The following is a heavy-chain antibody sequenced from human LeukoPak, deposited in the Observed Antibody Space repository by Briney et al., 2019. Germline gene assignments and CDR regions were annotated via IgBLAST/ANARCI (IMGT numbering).Heavy chain of an antibody. CDR2: IRYSGST. D-gene: IGHD6-13*01. V-gene: IGHV4-4*02. J-gene: IGHJ3*02. Sequence: PSETLSLTCAVSGGSISSSNWWSWVRPPPGKGLEWIGYIRYSGSTNYSPSLKSRVTISVDTSKNQFSLKVTSVTAADTAVYYCAREQHLGAFDIWGQGTMVTVSS. CDR1: GGSISSSNW. CDR3: AREQHLGAFDI.